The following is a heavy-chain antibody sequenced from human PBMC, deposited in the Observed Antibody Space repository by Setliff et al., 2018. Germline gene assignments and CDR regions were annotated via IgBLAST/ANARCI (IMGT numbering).Heavy chain of an antibody. CDR3: ARAAARAEYSDTSAYLPFDF. Sequence: SETLSLTCTVSGYPISRGFYWGWIRQSPGKGLEWIGSVYHSGSPYQNPSLRSQIAVSVDTSKNQFSLRLNSVTAADTAVYFCARAAARAEYSDTSAYLPFDFWGLGTLVTVSS. CDR1: GYPISRGFY. V-gene: IGHV4-38-2*02. CDR2: VYHSGSP. D-gene: IGHD3-16*01. J-gene: IGHJ4*02.